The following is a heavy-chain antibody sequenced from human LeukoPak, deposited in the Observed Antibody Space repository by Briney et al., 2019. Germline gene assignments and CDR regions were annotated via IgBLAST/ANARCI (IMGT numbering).Heavy chain of an antibody. CDR2: IYTSGST. CDR1: GGSLSSYY. CDR3: ARSPNSSGYYYRAFDI. J-gene: IGHJ3*02. D-gene: IGHD3-22*01. Sequence: PSETLSLTCTVSGGSLSSYYWSWIRQPAGRGLERIGRIYTSGSTNYNPSLKSRVTMSIDTSKNQFSLKLSSVTAADTAVYYCARSPNSSGYYYRAFDIWGQGTMVTVSS. V-gene: IGHV4-4*07.